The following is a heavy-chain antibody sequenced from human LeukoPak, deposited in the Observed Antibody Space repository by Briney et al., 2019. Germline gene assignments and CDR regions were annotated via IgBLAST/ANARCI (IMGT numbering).Heavy chain of an antibody. V-gene: IGHV1-18*01. CDR1: GYTFTNYG. CDR2: ISASNGDT. CDR3: ARTHYYDSGAYSAFDI. D-gene: IGHD3-22*01. J-gene: IGHJ3*02. Sequence: ASVKVSCKASGYTFTNYGISWVRQDPGQGLEWMGWISASNGDTNYAQKIQGRVIMTTDTSTSTVYMELRSLRSDDTAVYYCARTHYYDSGAYSAFDIWGQGTMVTVSS.